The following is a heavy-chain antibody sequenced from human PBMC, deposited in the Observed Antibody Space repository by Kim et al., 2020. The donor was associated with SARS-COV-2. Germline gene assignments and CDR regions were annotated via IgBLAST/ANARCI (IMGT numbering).Heavy chain of an antibody. CDR1: GFTFTRYS. CDR3: AKEDITSGWNSFDS. J-gene: IGHJ3*01. D-gene: IGHD3-10*01. V-gene: IGHV3-43*01. CDR2: INRDTRTT. Sequence: GGSLRLSCSASGFTFTRYSLHWVRQAPGKGLEWICRINRDTRTTFYADSLRGRFTVSRDNSKNSLYLQLNSLTAEDTALYYCAKEDITSGWNSFDSWG.